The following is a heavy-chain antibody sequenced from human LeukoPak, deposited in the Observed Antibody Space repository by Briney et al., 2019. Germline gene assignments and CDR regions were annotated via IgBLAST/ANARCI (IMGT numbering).Heavy chain of an antibody. Sequence: PGGSLRLPCAASGFTFSSDAMSWVRQAPGKGLEWVAFIHYDGSNNYYADSVKGRFTISRDNSKNTLYLQMNTLRADDTAVYYCAKDHGSSDWYYFDYWGQGTLVTVSS. V-gene: IGHV3-30*02. CDR3: AKDHGSSDWYYFDY. CDR2: IHYDGSNN. CDR1: GFTFSSDA. J-gene: IGHJ4*02. D-gene: IGHD6-13*01.